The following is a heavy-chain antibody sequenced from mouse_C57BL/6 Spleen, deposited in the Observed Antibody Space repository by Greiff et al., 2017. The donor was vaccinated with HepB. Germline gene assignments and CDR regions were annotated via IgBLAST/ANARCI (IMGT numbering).Heavy chain of an antibody. CDR2: IYPGSGST. D-gene: IGHD2-3*01. V-gene: IGHV1-55*01. CDR1: GYTFTSYW. CDR3: ARKNGYYVSYWYFDV. Sequence: VQLQQPGAELVKPGASVKMSCKASGYTFTSYWITWVKQRPGQGLEWIGDIYPGSGSTNYNEKFKSKATLTVDTSSSTAYMQLSSLTSEDSAVYYCARKNGYYVSYWYFDVWGTGITVTVSS. J-gene: IGHJ1*03.